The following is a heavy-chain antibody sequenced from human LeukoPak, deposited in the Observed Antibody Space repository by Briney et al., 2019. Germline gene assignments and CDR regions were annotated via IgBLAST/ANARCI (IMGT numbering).Heavy chain of an antibody. D-gene: IGHD6-19*01. Sequence: SETLSLTCAVSGGSISSYYWSWLRQPAGKGLEWIGRIHTSGNTNYNPSLKSRVTMSVDTSKNQSSLKVTSVTAADTALYYCARAWQWLPRDSWGQGTLVTVSS. CDR2: IHTSGNT. V-gene: IGHV4-4*07. CDR3: ARAWQWLPRDS. CDR1: GGSISSYY. J-gene: IGHJ4*02.